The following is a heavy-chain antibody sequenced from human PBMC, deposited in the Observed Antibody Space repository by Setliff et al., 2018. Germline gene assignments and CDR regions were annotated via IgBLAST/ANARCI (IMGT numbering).Heavy chain of an antibody. Sequence: SETLSLTCTVSGGSISTGTYSWTWIRQPAGKGLEWIGRTYVSGRTDYNPSLKSRVIISVDRSKNQFSLTLSSVTAADTAMYYCAREFAYTRGYYVAETLDPWGQGTLVTVSS. CDR1: GGSISTGTYS. CDR3: AREFAYTRGYYVAETLDP. D-gene: IGHD3-10*02. J-gene: IGHJ5*02. CDR2: TYVSGRT. V-gene: IGHV4-61*02.